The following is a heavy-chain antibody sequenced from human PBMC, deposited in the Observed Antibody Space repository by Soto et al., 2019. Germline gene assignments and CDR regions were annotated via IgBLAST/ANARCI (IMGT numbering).Heavy chain of an antibody. CDR2: INPSGGST. J-gene: IGHJ6*02. D-gene: IGHD3-22*01. Sequence: GASVKVSCKASGYTFTSYYMHWVRQAPGQGLERMGIINPSGGSTSYAQKFQGRVTLTRDTSTSTVYMELSSLRSEDTAVYYCARDLRVYDSSGYFPRRYYYYGMDVWGQGTTVTVSS. CDR1: GYTFTSYY. CDR3: ARDLRVYDSSGYFPRRYYYYGMDV. V-gene: IGHV1-46*01.